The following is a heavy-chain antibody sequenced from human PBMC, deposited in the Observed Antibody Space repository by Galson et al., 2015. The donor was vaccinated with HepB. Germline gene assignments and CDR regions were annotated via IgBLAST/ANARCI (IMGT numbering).Heavy chain of an antibody. Sequence: ETLSLTCSVSGYSISTSVHHWAWFRQPPGKGLEWIGRVYTSGTTNYSPSLKGRVSLSLDTSKNHFSLKVDSVTAADTAVYYCAREDLHIAPRSFVSWGQGFLVTVSS. J-gene: IGHJ4*02. CDR3: AREDLHIAPRSFVS. V-gene: IGHV4-39*02. CDR1: GYSISTSVHH. CDR2: VYTSGTT. D-gene: IGHD6-6*01.